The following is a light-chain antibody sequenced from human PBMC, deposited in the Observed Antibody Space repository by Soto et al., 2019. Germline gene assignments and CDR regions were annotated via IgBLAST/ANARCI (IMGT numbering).Light chain of an antibody. CDR1: QSVTSSY. Sequence: IVLTQSPGTLSLSPGERATLSCRASQSVTSSYLAWYQQKAGQAPRLLIYGASSRATGIPDRFSASGSGTAFTLTISRLEPEDFAVYYCQQSATFGPGTKVDIK. J-gene: IGKJ3*01. V-gene: IGKV3-20*01. CDR3: QQSAT. CDR2: GAS.